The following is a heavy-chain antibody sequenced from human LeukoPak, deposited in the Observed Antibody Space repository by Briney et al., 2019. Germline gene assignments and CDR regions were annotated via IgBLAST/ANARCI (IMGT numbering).Heavy chain of an antibody. Sequence: SQTLSLTCTVSGGSISSGGYYWSWIPQPPGKGLEWIGYIYRSGSTYYNPSLKSRVTISVDRSKNQFSLKLSSVTAADTAVYYCARVAAGIGFFQHWGQGTLVTVSS. D-gene: IGHD6-13*01. CDR1: GGSISSGGYY. CDR2: IYRSGST. CDR3: ARVAAGIGFFQH. V-gene: IGHV4-30-2*01. J-gene: IGHJ1*01.